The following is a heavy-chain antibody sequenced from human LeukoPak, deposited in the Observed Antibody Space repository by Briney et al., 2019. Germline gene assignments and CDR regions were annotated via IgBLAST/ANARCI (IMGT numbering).Heavy chain of an antibody. D-gene: IGHD5-12*01. V-gene: IGHV4-39*01. CDR3: ATHRRSGSGGSENAFEI. J-gene: IGHJ3*02. CDR2: ICDSGTT. Sequence: PGGSLRLSCAASGFTFSIYDMYWVRQAPGKGLEWIGNICDSGTTHYNPSLKSRVTISGDTSKNQFSLKLNSVTAADTAIYYCATHRRSGSGGSENAFEIWGQGTMVTVSS. CDR1: GFTFSIYDMY.